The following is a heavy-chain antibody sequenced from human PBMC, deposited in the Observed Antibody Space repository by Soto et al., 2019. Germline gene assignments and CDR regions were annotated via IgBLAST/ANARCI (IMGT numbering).Heavy chain of an antibody. Sequence: GGSLKVSSTGPRYRFTRYLLGWVRQMPGKGLEWMGIVYPGDPDTRYSPSFQGQLTISADKSISTAYLQWSSLKASETAMYYCARGSGYDDAFDIWGQGTMVNVSS. CDR2: VYPGDPDT. CDR1: RYRFTRYL. V-gene: IGHV5-51*01. CDR3: ARGSGYDDAFDI. D-gene: IGHD5-12*01. J-gene: IGHJ3*02.